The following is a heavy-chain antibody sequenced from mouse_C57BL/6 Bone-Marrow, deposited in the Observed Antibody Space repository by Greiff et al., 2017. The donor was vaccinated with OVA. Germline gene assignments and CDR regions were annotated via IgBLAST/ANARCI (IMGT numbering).Heavy chain of an antibody. CDR3: AMGGVAPYYYAMDY. Sequence: QVQLQQPGAELVKPGASVKLSCKASGYTFTSYWMHWVKQRPGRGLEWIGRIDPNSGGTKYNEKFKSKATLTVDKPSSTAYMQLSSLRSEDAAVYYCAMGGVAPYYYAMDYWGQGTSVTVSS. D-gene: IGHD1-1*01. V-gene: IGHV1-72*01. CDR2: IDPNSGGT. J-gene: IGHJ4*01. CDR1: GYTFTSYW.